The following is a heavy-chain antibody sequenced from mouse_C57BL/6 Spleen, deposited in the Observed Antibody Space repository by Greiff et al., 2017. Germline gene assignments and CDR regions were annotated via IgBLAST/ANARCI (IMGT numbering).Heavy chain of an antibody. CDR2: ISSGGDYI. CDR1: GFTFSSYA. D-gene: IGHD2-3*01. V-gene: IGHV5-9-1*02. Sequence: EVKVVESGAGLVKPGGSLKLSCAASGFTFSSYAMSWVRQTPEKRLEWVAYISSGGDYIYYADTVKGRFTISRDNARNTLYLQMSSLKSEDTAMYYCTRGDGYYYWYFDVWGTGTTVTVSS. J-gene: IGHJ1*03. CDR3: TRGDGYYYWYFDV.